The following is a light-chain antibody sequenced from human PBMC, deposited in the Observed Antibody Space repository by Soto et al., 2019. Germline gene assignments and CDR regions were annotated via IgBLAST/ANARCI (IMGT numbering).Light chain of an antibody. CDR1: QSISSY. J-gene: IGKJ5*01. Sequence: DIQMTQSPSSLSASVGDRVTITCRASQSISSYLNWYQQKPGKAPKVLIYAAYNLQSGVQSRFSGSGSGTDFTLTIRSLQPEDFATYSCKQSYTTPYTFGQGTRLEIK. V-gene: IGKV1-39*01. CDR3: KQSYTTPYT. CDR2: AAY.